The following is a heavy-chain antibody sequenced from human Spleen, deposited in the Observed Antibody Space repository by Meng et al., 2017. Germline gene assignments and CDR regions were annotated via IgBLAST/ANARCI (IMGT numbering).Heavy chain of an antibody. J-gene: IGHJ4*02. CDR2: IIPILGIA. CDR3: ASRDDFLTGADY. Sequence: QGQPVQSGAEVEKPGSSVKVSCKASGGTFSSYAFSWVRQAPGQGLEWMGRIIPILGIANYAQKFQGRVTITADKSTSTAYMELSSLRSEDTAMYYCASRDDFLTGADYWGQGSLVTVSS. V-gene: IGHV1-69*04. CDR1: GGTFSSYA. D-gene: IGHD3-9*01.